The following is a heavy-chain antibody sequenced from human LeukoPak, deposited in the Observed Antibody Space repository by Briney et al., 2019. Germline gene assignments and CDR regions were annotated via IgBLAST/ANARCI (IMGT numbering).Heavy chain of an antibody. D-gene: IGHD2-2*01. Sequence: ASVKVSCKAPGYSFSNFAMHWVRQAPGQRLEWMGWINGGNGNTKYSQDFQGRVTFTRDISATTAYMELSSLISEDRAVYYCARLYCSTTTCFLSDWGQGTLVTISS. V-gene: IGHV1-3*03. CDR2: INGGNGNT. J-gene: IGHJ1*01. CDR3: ARLYCSTTTCFLSD. CDR1: GYSFSNFA.